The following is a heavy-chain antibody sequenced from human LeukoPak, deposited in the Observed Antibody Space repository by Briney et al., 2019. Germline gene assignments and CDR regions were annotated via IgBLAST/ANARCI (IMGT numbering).Heavy chain of an antibody. V-gene: IGHV1-18*01. CDR1: GYTFTSYG. Sequence: ASVKVSCKASGYTFTSYGISWVRQAPGQGLEWMGWISAYNGNTNYAQKLQGRVTMTTDTSTSTAYMELRSLRSDDTAVYYCARLPRGGSGSYYNDNWFDPWGQGTLVTVSS. CDR3: ARLPRGGSGSYYNDNWFDP. D-gene: IGHD3-10*01. CDR2: ISAYNGNT. J-gene: IGHJ5*02.